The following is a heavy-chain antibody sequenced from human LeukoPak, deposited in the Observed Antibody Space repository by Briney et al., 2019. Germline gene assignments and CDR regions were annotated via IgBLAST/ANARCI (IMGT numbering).Heavy chain of an antibody. V-gene: IGHV3-72*01. J-gene: IGHJ4*02. CDR3: ARGQYNSGHYSDY. D-gene: IGHD3-22*01. CDR1: GFTSSDHF. CDR2: TGNKANIYTT. Sequence: GGSLRLSCAASGFTSSDHFLDWVRQAPGKGLEWVGRTGNKANIYTTEYAASVKGRFTISRDDSKNSLYLQMNSLKPEDTAMYYCARGQYNSGHYSDYWGQGTLVTVSS.